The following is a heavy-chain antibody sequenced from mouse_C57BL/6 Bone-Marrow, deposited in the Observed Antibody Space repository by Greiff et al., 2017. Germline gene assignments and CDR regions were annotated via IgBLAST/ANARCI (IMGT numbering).Heavy chain of an antibody. V-gene: IGHV1-72*01. CDR2: IGPNSGGT. CDR3: ARGRAWFAY. CDR1: GYTFTSYW. J-gene: IGHJ3*01. Sequence: QVQLQQPGAELVKPGASVKLSCKASGYTFTSYWLHWVKQRPGRGLEWIGRIGPNSGGTKYNEKFKSKAKLTVDKPASTAYMQLSSLTSEDSAVYYCARGRAWFAYWGQGTLVTVSA.